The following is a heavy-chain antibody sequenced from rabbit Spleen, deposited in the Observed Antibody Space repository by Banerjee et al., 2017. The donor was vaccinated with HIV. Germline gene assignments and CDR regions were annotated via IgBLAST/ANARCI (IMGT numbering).Heavy chain of an antibody. J-gene: IGHJ4*01. CDR3: ARDLIGIIGWNFYL. CDR1: GFSFSSNW. V-gene: IGHV1S45*01. Sequence: QEQLVESGGGLVQPGGTLTLTCTVSGFSFSSNWICWVRQAPGKGLEWIACIDTSDGDTDYANWPKGRFTISKTSSTTVTLQMTSLTAADTATYFCARDLIGIIGWNFYLWGPGTLVTVS. D-gene: IGHD1-1*01. CDR2: IDTSDGDT.